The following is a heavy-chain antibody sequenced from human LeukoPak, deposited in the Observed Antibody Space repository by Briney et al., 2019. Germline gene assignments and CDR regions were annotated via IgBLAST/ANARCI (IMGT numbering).Heavy chain of an antibody. CDR3: LLGAMVRRVIGEIAASDI. D-gene: IGHD3-10*01. V-gene: IGHV3-30-3*01. J-gene: IGHJ3*02. CDR2: ISYDGGNK. CDR1: GFTFSAYA. Sequence: GGSLRLSCAASGFTFSAYAMYWVREAPGKGVEWGAGISYDGGNKYYADSVKGGFTISREHSKNTMFRKMNSLRAEDTAVYYCLLGAMVRRVIGEIAASDIWGQGTMVTVSS.